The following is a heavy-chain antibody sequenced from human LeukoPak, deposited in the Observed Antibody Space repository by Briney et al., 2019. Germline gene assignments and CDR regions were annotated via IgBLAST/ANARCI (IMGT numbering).Heavy chain of an antibody. D-gene: IGHD3-10*01. CDR1: GGSFSGYY. CDR2: INHSGST. V-gene: IGHV4-34*01. J-gene: IGHJ4*02. Sequence: SETLSLTCAVYGGSFSGYYWSWIRQPPGKGLEWIGEINHSGSTNYNPSLKSRVTISVDTSKNQFSLKLSSVTAADTAVYYCARQGRNYYGSGSLDYWGQGTLVTVSS. CDR3: ARQGRNYYGSGSLDY.